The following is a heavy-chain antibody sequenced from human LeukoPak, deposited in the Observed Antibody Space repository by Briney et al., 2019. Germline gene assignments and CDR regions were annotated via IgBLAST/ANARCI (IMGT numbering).Heavy chain of an antibody. D-gene: IGHD2-2*02. CDR1: GYTFTGYY. V-gene: IGHV1-2*02. Sequence: ASVKVSCKASGYTFTGYYMHWVRQAPGQGLEWMGWINPSSGGTNYAQKFQGRVTMTRDTSISTAYMELSRLRSDDTAVYYCARVTGYCSSTSCYTFDYWGQGTLVTVSS. CDR2: INPSSGGT. J-gene: IGHJ4*02. CDR3: ARVTGYCSSTSCYTFDY.